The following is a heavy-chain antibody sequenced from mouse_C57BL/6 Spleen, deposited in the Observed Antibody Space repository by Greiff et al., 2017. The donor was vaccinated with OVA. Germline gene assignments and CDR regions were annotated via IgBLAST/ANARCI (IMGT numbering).Heavy chain of an antibody. CDR3: ARDYDGYSPAWFAY. CDR2: ISYDGSN. J-gene: IGHJ3*01. CDR1: GYSITSGYY. D-gene: IGHD2-3*01. V-gene: IGHV3-6*01. Sequence: DVQLQESGPGLVKPSQSLSLTCYVTGYSITSGYYWNWIRQFPGNKLEWMGYISYDGSNNYNPSLKNRISITSDTSKNQFFLKLNSVTTEDTATYYCARDYDGYSPAWFAYWGQGTLVTVSA.